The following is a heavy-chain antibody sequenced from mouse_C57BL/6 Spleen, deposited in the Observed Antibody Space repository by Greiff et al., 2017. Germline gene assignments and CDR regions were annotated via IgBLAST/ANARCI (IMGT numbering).Heavy chain of an antibody. Sequence: QVQLQQSGAELVRPGASVTLSCKASGYTFTDSELHWVKQTPVHGLEWIGALDPETGGTAYNQKVKGKALLTAEKSSSTAYMELRSLTSEDSAGYYCTRRDWACFAYGGQGTLVTVSA. V-gene: IGHV1-15*01. CDR3: TRRDWACFAY. D-gene: IGHD4-1*01. CDR1: GYTFTDSE. J-gene: IGHJ3*01. CDR2: LDPETGGT.